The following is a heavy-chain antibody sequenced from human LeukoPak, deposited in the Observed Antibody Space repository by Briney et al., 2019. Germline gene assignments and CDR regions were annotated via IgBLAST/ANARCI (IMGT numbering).Heavy chain of an antibody. D-gene: IGHD6-13*01. CDR1: GHSFTSFW. CDR2: IYPGDSDT. J-gene: IGHJ6*02. Sequence: GESLKISCKGSGHSFTSFWIGWVRQMPGKGLEWMGIIYPGDSDTRYSPSFQGQATISADKSITTAYLQWSSLKASDTAIYYCARLISATGTIDHGMYVWGQGTTVTVSS. CDR3: ARLISATGTIDHGMYV. V-gene: IGHV5-51*01.